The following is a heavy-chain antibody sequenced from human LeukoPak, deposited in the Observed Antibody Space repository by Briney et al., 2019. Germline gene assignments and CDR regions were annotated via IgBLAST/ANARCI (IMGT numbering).Heavy chain of an antibody. J-gene: IGHJ4*02. CDR1: GVTFGSYS. V-gene: IGHV3-30*04. D-gene: IGHD6-19*01. CDR3: AKGPRPDITVAHTVEK. CDR2: ISYDGRSK. Sequence: GGSLRLFGAARGVTFGSYSMHWVRQVPGEGLEWVTFISYDGRSKYYADSVKGRFTISRDNSQNTLYLQMNSLRADDTAVYYCAKGPRPDITVAHTVEKWGQGTLVTVSS.